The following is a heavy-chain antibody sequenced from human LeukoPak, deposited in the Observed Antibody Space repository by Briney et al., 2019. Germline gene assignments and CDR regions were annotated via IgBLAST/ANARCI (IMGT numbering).Heavy chain of an antibody. Sequence: GGSLRLSCAASGFTFSSYWMSWVRQAPGKGLEWVANIKQDGSEKYYVDSVKGRFTISRDNAKNSLYLQMNSLRAEDTAVYYCARDGVEFGEIGWFDPWGQGTLSPSPQ. J-gene: IGHJ5*02. D-gene: IGHD3-10*01. V-gene: IGHV3-7*03. CDR3: ARDGVEFGEIGWFDP. CDR1: GFTFSSYW. CDR2: IKQDGSEK.